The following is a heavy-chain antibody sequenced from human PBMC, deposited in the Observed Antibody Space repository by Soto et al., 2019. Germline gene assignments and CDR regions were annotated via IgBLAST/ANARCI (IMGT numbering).Heavy chain of an antibody. J-gene: IGHJ5*02. CDR2: FDPEDGET. Sequence: ASVKVSCKVSGYTLTELSMHWVRQAPGKGLEWMGGFDPEDGETIYAQKFQGRVTMTEDTSTDTAYMELRSLRADDTAVYYCARVVYYDSSGYYYPWGQGTLVTVSS. CDR1: GYTLTELS. D-gene: IGHD3-22*01. CDR3: ARVVYYDSSGYYYP. V-gene: IGHV1-24*01.